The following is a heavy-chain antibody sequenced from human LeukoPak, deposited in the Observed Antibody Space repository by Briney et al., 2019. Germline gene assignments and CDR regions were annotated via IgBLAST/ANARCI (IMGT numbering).Heavy chain of an antibody. J-gene: IGHJ5*02. CDR1: GFTFSSYS. D-gene: IGHD4-17*01. V-gene: IGHV3-48*01. CDR2: ISSSSSTI. CDR3: ARDLFRDYGDYYNWFDP. Sequence: PGGSLRLSCAASGFTFSSYSKNWVRQAPGKGLEWVSYISSSSSTIYYADSVKGRFTISRDNAKNSLYLQMNSLRAEDTAVYYCARDLFRDYGDYYNWFDPWGQGTLVTVSS.